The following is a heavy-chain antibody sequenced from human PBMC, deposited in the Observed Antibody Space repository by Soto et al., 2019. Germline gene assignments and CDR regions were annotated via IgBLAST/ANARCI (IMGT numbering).Heavy chain of an antibody. CDR3: ARDEAYSSGWYGGYYYYGMDV. V-gene: IGHV3-30-3*01. Sequence: QVQLVESGGGVVQPGRSLRLSCAASGFTFSSYAMHWVRQAPGKGLEWVAVISYDGSNKYYADSVKGRFTISRDNSKNTLYLQMNSLRAEDTAVYYRARDEAYSSGWYGGYYYYGMDVWGQGTTVTVSS. J-gene: IGHJ6*02. CDR2: ISYDGSNK. D-gene: IGHD6-19*01. CDR1: GFTFSSYA.